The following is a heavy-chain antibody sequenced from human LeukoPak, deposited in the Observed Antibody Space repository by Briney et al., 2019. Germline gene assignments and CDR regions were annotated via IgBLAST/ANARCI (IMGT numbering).Heavy chain of an antibody. D-gene: IGHD3-22*01. V-gene: IGHV4-39*01. J-gene: IGHJ6*03. CDR1: GVSISSSNSY. CDR3: ARANWGYYDMGLGYYMDV. Sequence: SETLSLTCTVSGVSISSSNSYWGWIRQPPGKGLEWIGSIYYSGNTYYNASLKSQVSISIDTSKNQFSLRLTSVTAADTADCARANWGYYDMGLGYYMDVWGKGTTVTVSS. CDR2: IYYSGNT.